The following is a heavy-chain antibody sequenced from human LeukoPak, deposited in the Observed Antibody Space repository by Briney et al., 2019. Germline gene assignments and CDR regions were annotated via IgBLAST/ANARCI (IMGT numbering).Heavy chain of an antibody. CDR1: EYTFSNYY. CDR3: TRXGIXYFGKYEDFDS. Sequence: ASVRVSCKAPEYTFSNYYIHWIRQAPGQGLEWMGWINLNTGGTNLAQKFQGRATMTRDTSITTAYMELSRLGSDDTAVYYCTRXGIXYFGKYEDFDSWGQGTLVTVSS. D-gene: IGHD3-3*01. CDR2: INLNTGGT. J-gene: IGHJ4*02. V-gene: IGHV1-2*02.